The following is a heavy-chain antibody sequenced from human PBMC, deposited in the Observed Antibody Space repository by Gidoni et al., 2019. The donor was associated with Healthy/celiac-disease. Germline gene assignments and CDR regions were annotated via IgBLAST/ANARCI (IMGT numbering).Heavy chain of an antibody. CDR1: GFTVSSNY. J-gene: IGHJ5*02. D-gene: IGHD6-13*01. V-gene: IGHV3-53*04. Sequence: EVQLVESGGGLVQPGGSLRLSCAASGFTVSSNYMSWVRQAPGKGLEWVSFIYSGGSTYYADSVKGRFTISRHNSKNTLYLQMNSLRAEDTAVYYCARVISSSWYTDWFDPWGQGTLVTVSS. CDR3: ARVISSSWYTDWFDP. CDR2: IYSGGST.